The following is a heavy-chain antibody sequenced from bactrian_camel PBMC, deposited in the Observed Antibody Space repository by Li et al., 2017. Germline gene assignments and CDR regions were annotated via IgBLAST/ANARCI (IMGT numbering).Heavy chain of an antibody. V-gene: IGHV3S53*01. CDR1: LSLLSVSRHC. J-gene: IGHJ4*01. D-gene: IGHD4*01. CDR2: MNTPGKT. CDR3: ARGLNEYFLSLTYSDYLH. Sequence: HVQLVESGGGSVEAGGSLTLSCTASLSLLSVSRHCMSWFRQAPGKEREGVAVMNTPGKTRYADSVKGRFTISRDDSKNTLYLQMDNLQPADTAMYYCARGLNEYFLSLTYSDYLHWGRGTQVTVSS.